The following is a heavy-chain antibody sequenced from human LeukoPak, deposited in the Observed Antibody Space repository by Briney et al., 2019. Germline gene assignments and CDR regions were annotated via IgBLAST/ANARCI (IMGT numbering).Heavy chain of an antibody. CDR3: ARGVAVVPATHYYSDY. D-gene: IGHD2-2*01. J-gene: IGHJ4*02. Sequence: SETLSLTCTVSGGSISSSGYYWGWIRQPPGKGLEWIGSIYYSGSTYYNPSLKSRVTISVDTSKNQFSLKLSSVTAADTAVYYCARGVAVVPATHYYSDYWGQGSLVTVSS. V-gene: IGHV4-39*01. CDR1: GGSISSSGYY. CDR2: IYYSGST.